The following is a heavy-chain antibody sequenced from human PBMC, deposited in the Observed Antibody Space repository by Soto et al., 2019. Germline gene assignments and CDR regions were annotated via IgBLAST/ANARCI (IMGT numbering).Heavy chain of an antibody. V-gene: IGHV2-5*02. CDR2: IYWDDDK. D-gene: IGHD4-17*01. Sequence: QITLKESGPTLVKPTQTLTLTCTFSGFSLSTSGVGVGWIRQSPGKALEWLALIYWDDDKRYSPSLKSRLTITKDTSKNQLGLRMTNMDPVDTATYYCTRLTDKVTKKWGQGTLVTVAS. CDR3: TRLTDKVTKK. J-gene: IGHJ4*02. CDR1: GFSLSTSGVG.